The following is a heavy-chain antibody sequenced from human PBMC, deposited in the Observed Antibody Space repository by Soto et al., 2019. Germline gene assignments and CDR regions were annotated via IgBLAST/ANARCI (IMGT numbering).Heavy chain of an antibody. J-gene: IGHJ4*02. CDR2: IYSGGST. CDR3: ARGWSSSYYFDY. CDR1: GFTVSSNY. V-gene: IGHV3-53*01. Sequence: HPGGSLRLSCAASGFTVSSNYMSWVRQAPGKGLEWVSVIYSGGSTYYADSVKGRFTISRDNSKNTLYLQMNSLRAEDTAVYYCARGWSSSYYFDYWGQGTLVTVSS. D-gene: IGHD6-6*01.